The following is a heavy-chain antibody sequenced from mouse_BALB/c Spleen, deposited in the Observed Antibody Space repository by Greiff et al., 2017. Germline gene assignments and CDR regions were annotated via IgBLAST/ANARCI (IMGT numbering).Heavy chain of an antibody. CDR2: IDPAHGYT. Sequence: EVQLQQSGADLVKPGASVKLSCTASGFTFKDTYMYWVQQRPEQGLEWIGRIDPAHGYTKYDTKFQGKATITADTSSNTAYLQLSSLTSEDTAVYYMTYMVTRGATYGYFDVWGEGTTLTVSS. D-gene: IGHD2-2*01. V-gene: IGHV14-3*02. CDR1: GFTFKDTY. J-gene: IGHJ1*01. CDR3: TYMVTRGATYGYFDV.